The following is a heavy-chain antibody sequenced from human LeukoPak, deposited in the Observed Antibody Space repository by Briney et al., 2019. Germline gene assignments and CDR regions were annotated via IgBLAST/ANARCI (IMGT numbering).Heavy chain of an antibody. CDR1: GFTFSTYG. CDR2: ISGSGSKT. CDR3: VKEPRGYSFSFDI. D-gene: IGHD5-18*01. Sequence: GGSLRLSCAASGFTFSTYGMHWVRQAPGKGLEWVSAISGSGSKTFYADSVKGRFTISRDNPKNTLYLQMNSLRPEDTAVYYCVKEPRGYSFSFDIWGQGTMVTVSS. V-gene: IGHV3-23*01. J-gene: IGHJ3*02.